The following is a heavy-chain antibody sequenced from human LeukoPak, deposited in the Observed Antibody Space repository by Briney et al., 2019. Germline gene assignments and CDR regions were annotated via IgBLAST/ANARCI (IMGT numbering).Heavy chain of an antibody. Sequence: PSETLSLTCTVSGDSISTTEDHWTWIRQFPGKGLEWIGYTSYSGYPDSNPSLKSRVTISLDTSKNQFSLKLSSVTVADTAMYYCAREPTQPLRFGEFHPFDNWGQGTLVTVSS. D-gene: IGHD3-16*01. V-gene: IGHV4-31*03. CDR2: TSYSGYP. J-gene: IGHJ4*02. CDR3: AREPTQPLRFGEFHPFDN. CDR1: GDSISTTEDH.